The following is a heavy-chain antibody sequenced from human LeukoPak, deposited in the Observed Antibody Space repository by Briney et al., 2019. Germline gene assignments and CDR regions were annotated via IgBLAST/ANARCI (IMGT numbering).Heavy chain of an antibody. V-gene: IGHV1-3*01. J-gene: IGHJ4*02. CDR3: ARGAAEGLDY. Sequence: ASVKVSCKASGYTVTSYSVHWVRQAPGQRLEWMGWINAGNGNTKYSQKFQGRVTITRDTSANTAYMELSSLTSEDTAVYHCARGAAEGLDYWGQGILVTVSS. CDR1: GYTVTSYS. D-gene: IGHD6-13*01. CDR2: INAGNGNT.